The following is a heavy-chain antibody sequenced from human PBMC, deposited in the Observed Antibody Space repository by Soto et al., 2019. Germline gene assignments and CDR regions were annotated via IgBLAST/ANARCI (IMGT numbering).Heavy chain of an antibody. CDR1: GFTFSSYG. CDR2: ISYDGSNK. Sequence: GGSLRLSCAASGFTFSSYGMHWVRQAPGKGLEWVAVISYDGSNKYYADSVKGRFTISRDNSKNTLYLQMNSLRAEDTAVYYCAKDGYHSYFDYWGQGTLVTVSS. J-gene: IGHJ4*02. V-gene: IGHV3-30*18. D-gene: IGHD5-12*01. CDR3: AKDGYHSYFDY.